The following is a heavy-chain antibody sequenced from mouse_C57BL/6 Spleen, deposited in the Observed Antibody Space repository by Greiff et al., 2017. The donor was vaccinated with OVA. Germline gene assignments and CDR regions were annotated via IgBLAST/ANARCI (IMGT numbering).Heavy chain of an antibody. Sequence: VQLQQPGAELVKPGASVKMSCKASGYTFTSYWITWVKQRPGQGLEWIGDLYPGSGSTNYNEKFKSKATLTVDTSSSTAYMQLSSLTSEDSAVYYCARWTGYYAMDYWGQGTSVTVSS. CDR3: ARWTGYYAMDY. D-gene: IGHD4-1*01. V-gene: IGHV1-55*01. J-gene: IGHJ4*01. CDR2: LYPGSGST. CDR1: GYTFTSYW.